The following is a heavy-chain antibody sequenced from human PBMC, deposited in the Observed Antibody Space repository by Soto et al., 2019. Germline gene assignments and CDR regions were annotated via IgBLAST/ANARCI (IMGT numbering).Heavy chain of an antibody. CDR1: GGSISSGGFY. CDR2: IYYSGST. Sequence: SETLSLTCTVSGGSISSGGFYWSWIRQHPGKGLEWIGYIYYSGSTYYNPSLKSRVTISVDTSKNQFSLKMTSVTAADTAVYYCARADYYDSTGYYYGLDYWGQGTLVTVSS. J-gene: IGHJ4*02. D-gene: IGHD3-22*01. CDR3: ARADYYDSTGYYYGLDY. V-gene: IGHV4-31*03.